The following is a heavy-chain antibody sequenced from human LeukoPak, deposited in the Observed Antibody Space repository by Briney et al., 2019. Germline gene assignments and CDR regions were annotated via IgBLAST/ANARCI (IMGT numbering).Heavy chain of an antibody. J-gene: IGHJ3*01. Sequence: SETLSLTCTVSGGSISSYYWSWIRQPPGKGLEWIGYIYTSGSTNYNPSLKSRVTISVDTSKNQFSLKLSSVTAADTAVYYCARGGVVVAATRRNAFDFWGQGTMVTVSS. D-gene: IGHD2-15*01. V-gene: IGHV4-4*09. CDR1: GGSISSYY. CDR2: IYTSGST. CDR3: ARGGVVVAATRRNAFDF.